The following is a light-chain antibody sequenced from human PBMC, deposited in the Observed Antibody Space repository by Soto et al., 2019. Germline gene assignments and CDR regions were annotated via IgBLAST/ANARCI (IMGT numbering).Light chain of an antibody. V-gene: IGKV1-5*01. CDR3: QQYNRLYT. J-gene: IGKJ2*01. CDR1: HSISSW. Sequence: DIQMTQSPSTLSASVGDRVTITCRASHSISSWLAWYQQKPGKAPKLLIYGSYNLESGVPSRFSGSGSGTEFTLSISSLQADDFATYYCQQYNRLYTFGQGTKLEIK. CDR2: GSY.